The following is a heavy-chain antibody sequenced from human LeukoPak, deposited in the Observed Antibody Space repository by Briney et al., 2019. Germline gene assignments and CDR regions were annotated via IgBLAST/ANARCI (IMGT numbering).Heavy chain of an antibody. J-gene: IGHJ4*02. CDR3: ARDLSPGGYSYGWDY. CDR1: GFTFSSYG. Sequence: GGSLRLSCAASGFTFSSYGMHWVRQAPGKGLEWVAVIWNDGSNKFYADSVKGRFTISRDNSKNTLYLQINSLRADDTAVYYCARDLSPGGYSYGWDYWGQGTPVTVSS. D-gene: IGHD5-18*01. V-gene: IGHV3-33*01. CDR2: IWNDGSNK.